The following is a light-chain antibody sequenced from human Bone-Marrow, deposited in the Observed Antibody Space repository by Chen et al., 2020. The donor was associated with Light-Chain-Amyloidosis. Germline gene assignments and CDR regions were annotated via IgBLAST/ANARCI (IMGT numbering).Light chain of an antibody. J-gene: IGLJ2*01. CDR2: EVS. CDR3: SPYGGRTNLV. V-gene: IGLV2-8*01. Sequence: QSALTQPPSASGSLGQSVTISCTGTSSDVGGYNYVSWYQPHPGQGPKLMISEVSKRPSGVPARFSGSKAGNTASLTVSGLQPADEANYYCSPYGGRTNLVFGGGTMLTVL. CDR1: SSDVGGYNY.